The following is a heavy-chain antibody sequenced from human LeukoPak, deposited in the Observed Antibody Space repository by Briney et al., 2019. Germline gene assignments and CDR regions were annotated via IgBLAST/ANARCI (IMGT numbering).Heavy chain of an antibody. Sequence: GGSLRLSCAASGFTFSSYAMSWVSQAPGKGLEWVSAISGSGGSTYYADSVKGRFTISRDNSKNTLYLQMNSLRAEDTAVYYCAKGRRVTTTPFDYWGQGTLVTVSS. CDR1: GFTFSSYA. D-gene: IGHD4-17*01. J-gene: IGHJ4*02. CDR3: AKGRRVTTTPFDY. V-gene: IGHV3-23*01. CDR2: ISGSGGST.